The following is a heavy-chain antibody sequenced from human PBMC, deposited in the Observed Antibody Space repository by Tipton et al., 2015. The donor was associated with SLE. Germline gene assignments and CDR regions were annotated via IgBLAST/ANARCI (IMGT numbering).Heavy chain of an antibody. CDR3: AGGLAVAGTRDY. D-gene: IGHD6-19*01. CDR2: VFYTGST. CDR1: GVSFSSYF. J-gene: IGHJ4*02. V-gene: IGHV4-59*01. Sequence: TLSLTCTGSGVSFSSYFWSWIRQSPGKRLEWIGYVFYTGSTKYNPSPDSRVTISVDTSKNQFSLKLGSVTAADTAIYYCAGGLAVAGTRDYWGQGTLVTISS.